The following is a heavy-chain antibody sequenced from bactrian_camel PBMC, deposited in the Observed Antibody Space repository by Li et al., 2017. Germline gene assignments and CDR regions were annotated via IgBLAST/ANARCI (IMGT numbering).Heavy chain of an antibody. V-gene: IGHV3S31*01. Sequence: VQLVESGGGLVQPGGSLRLSCAASGFSFSSYGMSWVRQAPGKEREGVARIYTGSGNTYYADPVKGRFTISRDNAKNTLYLQLNSLRTEDTAMYYCTKGHHESWLWRHGMDCWGKGTQVTVS. J-gene: IGHJ7*01. CDR2: IYTGSGNT. CDR1: GFSFSSYG. D-gene: IGHD1*01.